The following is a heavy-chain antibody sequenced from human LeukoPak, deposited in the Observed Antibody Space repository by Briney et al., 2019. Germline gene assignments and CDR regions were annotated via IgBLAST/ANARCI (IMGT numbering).Heavy chain of an antibody. CDR3: ARGRSSYDFWSGYYTLHAFDI. CDR2: IYSSGST. D-gene: IGHD3-3*01. V-gene: IGHV4-61*02. J-gene: IGHJ3*02. Sequence: PSQTLSLTCTVSGGSISSGSYYWSWIRQPAGKGLEWIGRIYSSGSTNYNPSLKSRVTISVDTSKNQFSLNLSSVTAADTAVYYCARGRSSYDFWSGYYTLHAFDIWGQGTMVTVSS. CDR1: GGSISSGSYY.